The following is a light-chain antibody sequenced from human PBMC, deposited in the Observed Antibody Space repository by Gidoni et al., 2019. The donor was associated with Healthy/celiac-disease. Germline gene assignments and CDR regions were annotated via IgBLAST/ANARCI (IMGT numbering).Light chain of an antibody. CDR2: DAS. V-gene: IGKV1-5*01. CDR3: QQYNSFLLT. CDR1: QSISSW. Sequence: DIQMTQSPSTLSASVGDRVTITCRASQSISSWLAWYQQKPGKAPKLLIYDASSLESGVPSRFSGSGSGTEFTLTISSLQPDDFATYYCQQYNSFLLTFGGGTKVEIK. J-gene: IGKJ4*01.